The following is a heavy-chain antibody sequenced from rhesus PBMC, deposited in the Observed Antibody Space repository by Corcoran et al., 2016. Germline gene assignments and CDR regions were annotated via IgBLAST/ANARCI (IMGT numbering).Heavy chain of an antibody. D-gene: IGHD3S6*01. J-gene: IGHJ4*01. CDR2: IYGSGGGT. V-gene: IGHV4-106*01. CDR1: GGSISDDYY. CDR3: ARAHEN. Sequence: QVQLQESGPGLVKPSETLSLTCAVSGGSISDDYYWRWIRQPPGKGLDWIGYIYGSGGGTNYNPSLKNRVTISMDTSKNQFSLKLSSVTAADTAVYYCARAHENWGQGVLVTVSS.